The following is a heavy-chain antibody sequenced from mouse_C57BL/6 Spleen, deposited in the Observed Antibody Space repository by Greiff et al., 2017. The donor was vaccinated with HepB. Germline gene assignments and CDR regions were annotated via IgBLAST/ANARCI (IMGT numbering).Heavy chain of an antibody. D-gene: IGHD2-5*01. CDR1: GFTFSSYA. V-gene: IGHV5-4*01. J-gene: IGHJ3*01. CDR3: AREGTSNTWFAY. CDR2: ISDGGSYT. Sequence: EVMLVESGGGLVKPGGSLKLSCAASGFTFSSYAMSWVRQTPEKRLEWVATISDGGSYTYYPDNVKGRFTISRDNAKNNLYLQMSHLKSEDTAMYYCAREGTSNTWFAYWGQGTLVTVSA.